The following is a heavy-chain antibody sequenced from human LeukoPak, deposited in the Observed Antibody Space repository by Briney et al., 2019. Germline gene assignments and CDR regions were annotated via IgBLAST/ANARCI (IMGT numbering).Heavy chain of an antibody. Sequence: PGGSLRLSCAASGFTFSSYAMSWVRQAPGKGLEWVSAISGSGGSTYYADSVKGRFTISRDNSRNTLYLQMNSLRSEDTAVYYCARDLRDGYNIVGAILDYWGQGTLVTVSS. CDR1: GFTFSSYA. CDR3: ARDLRDGYNIVGAILDY. D-gene: IGHD2-21*01. J-gene: IGHJ4*02. CDR2: ISGSGGST. V-gene: IGHV3-23*01.